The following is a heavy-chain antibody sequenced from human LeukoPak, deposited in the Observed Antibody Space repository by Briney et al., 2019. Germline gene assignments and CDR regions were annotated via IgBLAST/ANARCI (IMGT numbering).Heavy chain of an antibody. D-gene: IGHD2-15*01. CDR1: GGSITSYY. J-gene: IGHJ4*02. Sequence: SETLSLTCTVSGGSITSYYWSWIRQPAGKGLEWIGRIYTGGTTNYNPSLESRVTMSVATSKSQFSLKLSSVTAADTAVYYCARGRLPFDYWGQGTLVTVSS. CDR2: IYTGGTT. CDR3: ARGRLPFDY. V-gene: IGHV4-4*07.